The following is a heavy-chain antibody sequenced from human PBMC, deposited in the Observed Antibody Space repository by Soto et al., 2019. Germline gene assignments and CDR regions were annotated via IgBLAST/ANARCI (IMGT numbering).Heavy chain of an antibody. D-gene: IGHD3-9*01. CDR1: GFTVSSNY. Sequence: PGGSLRLSCAASGFTVSSNYMSWVRQAPGKGLEWISYIFVTSTPIYYADSVKGRFTVSRDNTQNSLFLLMNSLRAEDTAIYYCARDADWAFGYWGQGTLVTVSS. V-gene: IGHV3-48*03. CDR2: IFVTSTPI. J-gene: IGHJ4*02. CDR3: ARDADWAFGY.